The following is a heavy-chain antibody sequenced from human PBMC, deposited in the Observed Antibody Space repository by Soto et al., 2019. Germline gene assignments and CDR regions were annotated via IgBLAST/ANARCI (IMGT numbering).Heavy chain of an antibody. CDR1: GFTFSSYG. D-gene: IGHD3-10*01. Sequence: QVQLVESGGGVVQPGRSLRLSCAASGFTFSSYGMHWVRQAPGKGLEWVAVIWCDGSNKYYADSVKGRFTISRDNSKNTLYLQMNSRRAEDTAVYYCARDGYYYGSGSYPRDAFDIWGQGTMVTVSS. J-gene: IGHJ3*02. CDR3: ARDGYYYGSGSYPRDAFDI. CDR2: IWCDGSNK. V-gene: IGHV3-33*01.